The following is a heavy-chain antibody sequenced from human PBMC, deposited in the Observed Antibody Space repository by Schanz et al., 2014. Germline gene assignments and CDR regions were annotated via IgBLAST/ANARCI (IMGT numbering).Heavy chain of an antibody. D-gene: IGHD6-19*01. Sequence: EARLVDSGGGLVQSGRSLRLSCAASGFTFDDFAMHWVRQGPGKGLEWVSGISGNSGNIGYADSVKGRFTVSRDNSKNTVDLQMDSLRADDTAVYYCARYNSGHSDYWGQGTLVTVSS. V-gene: IGHV3-9*01. CDR3: ARYNSGHSDY. CDR1: GFTFDDFA. J-gene: IGHJ4*02. CDR2: ISGNSGNI.